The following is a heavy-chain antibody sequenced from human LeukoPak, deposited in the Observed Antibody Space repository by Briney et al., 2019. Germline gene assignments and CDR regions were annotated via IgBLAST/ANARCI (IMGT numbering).Heavy chain of an antibody. V-gene: IGHV3-30*02. CDR2: IRYDGSNK. Sequence: GGSLRLSCAASGFTFSSYGMHWVRQAPGKGLEWVAFIRYDGSNKYYADSVKGRFTISRDNSKNTLYLQMNSLRAEDTAVYYCAKDHISNYYMDVWGKGTTVTVSS. D-gene: IGHD2-21*01. CDR1: GFTFSSYG. J-gene: IGHJ6*03. CDR3: AKDHISNYYMDV.